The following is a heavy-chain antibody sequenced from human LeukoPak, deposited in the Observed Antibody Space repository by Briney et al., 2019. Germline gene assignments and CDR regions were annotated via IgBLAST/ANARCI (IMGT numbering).Heavy chain of an antibody. Sequence: GGSLRLSCADSGFTFSSYAMSWVRQAPGKGLEWGSAISGSGGSTYYADSVRGRFTISRDNSKNTLYLQMNSLRAEDTAVYYCAQQWLVLGAFDYWGQGTLVTVSS. CDR1: GFTFSSYA. J-gene: IGHJ4*02. V-gene: IGHV3-23*01. CDR3: AQQWLVLGAFDY. D-gene: IGHD6-19*01. CDR2: ISGSGGST.